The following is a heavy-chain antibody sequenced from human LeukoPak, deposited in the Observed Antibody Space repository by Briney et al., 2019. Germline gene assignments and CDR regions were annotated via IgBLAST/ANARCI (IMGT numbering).Heavy chain of an antibody. J-gene: IGHJ5*02. CDR2: IYPGDSDT. CDR1: YW. CDR3: ASSQRGWFDP. Sequence: YWSWIRQHPGKGLEWMGIIYPGDSDTRYSPSFQGQVTISADKSISTAYLQWSSLKASDTAMYYCASSQRGWFDPWGQGTLVTVSS. V-gene: IGHV5-51*01. D-gene: IGHD2-2*01.